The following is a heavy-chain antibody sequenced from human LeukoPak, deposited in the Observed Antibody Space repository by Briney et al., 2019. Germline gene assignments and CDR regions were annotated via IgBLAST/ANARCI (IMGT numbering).Heavy chain of an antibody. CDR2: INTNTGNP. CDR3: ARAGVEMATIFSEGVFDY. D-gene: IGHD5-24*01. V-gene: IGHV7-4-1*02. CDR1: GYTFTSYA. Sequence: ASVKVSCKASGYTFTSYAMNWVRQAPGQGLEWMGWINTNTGNPTYAQGFTGRSVFSLDTSVSTAYLQISSLKAEDTAVYYCARAGVEMATIFSEGVFDYWGQGTLVTVSS. J-gene: IGHJ4*02.